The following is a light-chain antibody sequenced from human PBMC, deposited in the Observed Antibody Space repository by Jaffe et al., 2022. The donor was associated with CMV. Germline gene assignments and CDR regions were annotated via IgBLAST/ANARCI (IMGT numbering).Light chain of an antibody. Sequence: DTQMTQSPSSLSASVGDRVTITCQASEGVSNYINWYQQQPGKAPKLLIYDASNLETGVPSRFSGSGSGTHFTFTINNLQPEDFATYYCQQYDPLPPRFGQGTRVDLK. V-gene: IGKV1-33*01. CDR2: DAS. J-gene: IGKJ5*01. CDR1: EGVSNY. CDR3: QQYDPLPPR.